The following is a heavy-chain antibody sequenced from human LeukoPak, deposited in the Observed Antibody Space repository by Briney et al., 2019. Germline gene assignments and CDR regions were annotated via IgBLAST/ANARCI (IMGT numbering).Heavy chain of an antibody. CDR3: ARDIEAVGFESWNYLCWFDP. V-gene: IGHV4-59*12. CDR2: IYYSGST. Sequence: SETLSLTCTVSGGSISSYYWSWIRQPPGKGLEWIGYIYYSGSTNYNPSLKSRVTISVDTSKNQFSLKLSSVTAADTAVYYCARDIEAVGFESWNYLCWFDPWGQGTLVTVSS. D-gene: IGHD1-7*01. CDR1: GGSISSYY. J-gene: IGHJ5*02.